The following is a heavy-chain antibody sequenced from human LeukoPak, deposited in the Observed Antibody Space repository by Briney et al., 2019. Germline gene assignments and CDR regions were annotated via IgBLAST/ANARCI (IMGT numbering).Heavy chain of an antibody. CDR3: ARTPYSGSSLQYYHLDA. CDR2: IRFDGTSK. V-gene: IGHV3-30*02. D-gene: IGHD1-26*01. Sequence: PGESLRLSCAASGFSLRTYGIHWVRQTPGGGPEWLTYIRFDGTSKYYATSVKGRFSISRDNSANTAYLHMSSLRPEDTALYYCARTPYSGSSLQYYHLDAWGKGTTVTVSS. J-gene: IGHJ6*04. CDR1: GFSLRTYG.